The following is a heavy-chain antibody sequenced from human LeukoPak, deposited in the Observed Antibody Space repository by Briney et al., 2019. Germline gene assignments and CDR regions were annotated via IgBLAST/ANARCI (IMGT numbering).Heavy chain of an antibody. CDR3: ARRLHFYALFDY. CDR1: GFTFSSYS. V-gene: IGHV4-39*01. J-gene: IGHJ4*02. Sequence: GSLRLSCTVSGFTFSSYSMNWIRQPPGKGLEWIGTIYYSGTTYSNPSLKSRVTISVDTSTNQFSLKVRSVTAADTAVYYCARRLHFYALFDYWGQGTLVTVSS. D-gene: IGHD2/OR15-2a*01. CDR2: IYYSGTT.